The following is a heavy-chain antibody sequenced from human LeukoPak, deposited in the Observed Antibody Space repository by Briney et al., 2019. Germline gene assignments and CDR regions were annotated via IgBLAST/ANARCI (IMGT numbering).Heavy chain of an antibody. D-gene: IGHD3-22*01. V-gene: IGHV1-18*01. Sequence: GASVKVSCKASGYTFTNYGISWVRRAPGQGLEWVGWIRGYSGNTNYAQKLQDRVTMTTDTYTSTAYMELRSLRSDDTAVYYCARVYDSSGFQFDPWGQGTLVTVSS. CDR1: GYTFTNYG. CDR2: IRGYSGNT. J-gene: IGHJ5*02. CDR3: ARVYDSSGFQFDP.